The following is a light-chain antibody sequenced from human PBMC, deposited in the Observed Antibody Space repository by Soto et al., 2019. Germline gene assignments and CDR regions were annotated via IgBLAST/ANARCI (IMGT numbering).Light chain of an antibody. Sequence: DIVMTQSPDSLAVSLGERATINCKSSQSVLYSSNNQNYLAWYQQKPGQPPKLLIYWSSTRESGVPDRFSGSGFATDFTLTISSLQAEDVAFYYCQQYSSTPRTFGQGTKLEIK. CDR1: QSVLYSSNNQNY. CDR2: WSS. J-gene: IGKJ2*01. V-gene: IGKV4-1*01. CDR3: QQYSSTPRT.